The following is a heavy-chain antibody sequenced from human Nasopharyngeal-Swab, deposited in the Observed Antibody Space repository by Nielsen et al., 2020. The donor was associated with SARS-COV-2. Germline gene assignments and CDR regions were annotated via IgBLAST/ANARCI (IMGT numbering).Heavy chain of an antibody. CDR1: GYTFTSYA. J-gene: IGHJ6*02. D-gene: IGHD6-13*01. Sequence: VSCKASGYTFTSYAMHWVRQAPGQRLEWMGWINAGNGNTKYSQKFQGRVTITRDTSASTAYMELSSLRSEDTAVYYCAVGKIAAGDYYYYYGMDVWGLGTTVTVSS. CDR2: INAGNGNT. V-gene: IGHV1-3*01. CDR3: AVGKIAAGDYYYYYGMDV.